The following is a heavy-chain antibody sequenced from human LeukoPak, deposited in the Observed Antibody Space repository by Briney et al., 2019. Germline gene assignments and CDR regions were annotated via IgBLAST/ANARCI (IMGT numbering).Heavy chain of an antibody. J-gene: IGHJ4*02. CDR1: GFTFSSYA. D-gene: IGHD3-3*01. CDR2: ISGSGGST. Sequence: PGGSLRLSCAASGFTFSSYAMSWVRQVPGKGLEWVSAISGSGGSTYYADSVKGRFTISRDNSKNTLYLQMNSLRAEDTAVYYCAKADAYYDFWSGRNYWGQGTLVTVSS. CDR3: AKADAYYDFWSGRNY. V-gene: IGHV3-23*01.